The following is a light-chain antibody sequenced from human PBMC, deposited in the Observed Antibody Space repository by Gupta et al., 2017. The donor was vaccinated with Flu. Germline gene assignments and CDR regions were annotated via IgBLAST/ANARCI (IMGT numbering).Light chain of an antibody. J-gene: IGLJ2*01. CDR3: KSRDSSGNHVF. Sequence: SSELTQDPVVSVALGQTVRITCQWDHLRNHYASWYQQKAGQAPVFVIYGKNNRPSGIPDRFSASSSGNTASLTITGAQAEDEADYYCKSRDSSGNHVFFGGGTKLTVL. V-gene: IGLV3-19*01. CDR1: HLRNHY. CDR2: GKN.